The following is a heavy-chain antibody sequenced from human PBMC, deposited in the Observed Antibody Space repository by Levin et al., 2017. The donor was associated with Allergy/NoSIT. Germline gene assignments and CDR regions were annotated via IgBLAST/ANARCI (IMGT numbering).Heavy chain of an antibody. D-gene: IGHD2-2*01. CDR2: IYPGDSDT. V-gene: IGHV5-51*01. CDR3: ARLGCSSTSCYAYYYGMDV. J-gene: IGHJ6*02. Sequence: GESLKISCKGSGYSFTSYWIGWVRQMPGKGLEWMGIIYPGDSDTRYSPSFQGQVTISADKSISTAYLQWSSLKASDTAMYYCARLGCSSTSCYAYYYGMDVWGQGTTVTVSS. CDR1: GYSFTSYW.